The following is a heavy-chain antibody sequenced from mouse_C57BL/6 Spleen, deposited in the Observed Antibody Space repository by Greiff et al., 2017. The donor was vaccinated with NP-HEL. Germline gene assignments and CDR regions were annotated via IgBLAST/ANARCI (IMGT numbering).Heavy chain of an antibody. CDR2: IHPNSGST. J-gene: IGHJ2*01. CDR3: ARGYGNYVWYFDY. V-gene: IGHV1-64*01. CDR1: GYTFTSYW. D-gene: IGHD2-1*01. Sequence: QVQLQQPGAELVKPGASVKLSCKASGYTFTSYWMHWVKQRPGQGLEWIGMIHPNSGSTNYNEKFKSKATLTVDKSSSTAYMQLSSLTSEDSAVYYCARGYGNYVWYFDYWGQGTTLTVSS.